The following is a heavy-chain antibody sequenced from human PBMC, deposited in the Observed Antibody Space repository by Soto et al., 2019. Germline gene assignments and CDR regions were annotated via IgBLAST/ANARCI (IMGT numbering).Heavy chain of an antibody. CDR1: GGSISSYY. J-gene: IGHJ4*02. D-gene: IGHD1-7*01. V-gene: IGHV4-59*01. CDR2: IYYSGST. Sequence: SLTCTVSGGSISSYYWSWIRQPPGKGPEWIGYIYYSGSTNYNPSLKSRVTISVDTSKNQFSLKLSSVTAADTAVYYCARGYNWNYGCFDYWGQGTLVTVSS. CDR3: ARGYNWNYGCFDY.